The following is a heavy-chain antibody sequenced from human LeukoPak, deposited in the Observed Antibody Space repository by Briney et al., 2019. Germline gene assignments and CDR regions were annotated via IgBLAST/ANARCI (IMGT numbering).Heavy chain of an antibody. V-gene: IGHV3-23*01. Sequence: PGGSLRLSCAASGFTFSSYAMSWVRQAPGKGLEWVSAISGSGGSTYYADSVKGRFTISRDNSKNTLYLQMNSLRSEDTAVYYCARDWAGSSGWYGRTLLLGGDLGPDYYYYMDVWGKGTTVTVSS. CDR2: ISGSGGST. CDR1: GFTFSSYA. J-gene: IGHJ6*03. D-gene: IGHD6-19*01. CDR3: ARDWAGSSGWYGRTLLLGGDLGPDYYYYMDV.